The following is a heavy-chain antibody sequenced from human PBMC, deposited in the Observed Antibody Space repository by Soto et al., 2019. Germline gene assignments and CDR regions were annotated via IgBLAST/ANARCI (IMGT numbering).Heavy chain of an antibody. CDR1: GGSIGSTSFY. V-gene: IGHV4-39*01. CDR2: MSHSGST. CDR3: VMRSGSHNEEPDDN. Sequence: QLRLQESGPGLVKPSETLSLTCTVSGGSIGSTSFYWGWIRQPPEEGLEWIGSMSHSGSTDYSPSLKSRASISLDMSKNQFSLKLTSVTAADTAVYYCVMRSGSHNEEPDDNWGQGTPVTVSS. J-gene: IGHJ4*02. D-gene: IGHD3-10*01.